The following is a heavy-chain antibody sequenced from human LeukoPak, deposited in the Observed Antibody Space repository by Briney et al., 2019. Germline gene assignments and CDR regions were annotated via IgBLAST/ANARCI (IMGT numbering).Heavy chain of an antibody. CDR1: GFTFSSYT. V-gene: IGHV3-21*01. J-gene: IGHJ3*02. Sequence: GGSLRLSCAASGFTFSSYTMNWVRQAPGKGLEWVSSISYSSSYIYYADSVKGRFTISRDNAKNSLYLQINSLRAEDTAVYYCARDLYCSSTSCIDTFDIWGQGTLVTASS. CDR2: ISYSSSYI. D-gene: IGHD2-2*01. CDR3: ARDLYCSSTSCIDTFDI.